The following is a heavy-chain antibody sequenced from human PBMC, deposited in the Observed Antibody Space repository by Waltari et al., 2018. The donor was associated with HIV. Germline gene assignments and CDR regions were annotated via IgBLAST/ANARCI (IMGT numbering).Heavy chain of an antibody. CDR1: GFTFSTYS. CDR2: ISSTGSFI. D-gene: IGHD6-13*01. J-gene: IGHJ5*02. Sequence: EVQLVESGGGLVKPGGSLRLSCAASGFTFSTYSMNWVRQAPGKGPEWVSSISSTGSFIYYADSVKGRFTISRDNAKNSLYLQMDSLRADDTSVYYCARDGRGSSWSPNWFDPWGQGIQVTVSS. V-gene: IGHV3-21*01. CDR3: ARDGRGSSWSPNWFDP.